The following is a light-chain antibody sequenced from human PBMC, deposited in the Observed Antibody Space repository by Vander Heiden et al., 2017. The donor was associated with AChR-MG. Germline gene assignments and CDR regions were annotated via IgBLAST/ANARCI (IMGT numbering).Light chain of an antibody. Sequence: QSVLPQPPSVSAAPRQRVTISCTGSSSNIGAGYDVHWYQQLPGTAPKLLIYGNSNRPSGVPDRFSGSKSGTSASLAITGLQAEDEADYYCQSYDSSLYLWVFGGGTKLTVL. CDR2: GNS. J-gene: IGLJ3*02. CDR1: SSNIGAGYD. CDR3: QSYDSSLYLWV. V-gene: IGLV1-40*01.